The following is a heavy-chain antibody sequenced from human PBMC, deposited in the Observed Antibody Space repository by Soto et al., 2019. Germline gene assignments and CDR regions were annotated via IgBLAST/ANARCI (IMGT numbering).Heavy chain of an antibody. CDR1: CGSISSYY. CDR3: AGASTWHPGAFDI. D-gene: IGHD5-12*01. J-gene: IGHJ3*02. CDR2: IYYSVIT. Sequence: SETLSLTCTVSCGSISSYYWSWIRQPPGNGLYCIGYIYYSVITXXXPSLKILXXISVDTCSSHXSLRLXSVTAAYAALXYCAGASTWHPGAFDIWAQGTTVTVSS. V-gene: IGHV4-59*08.